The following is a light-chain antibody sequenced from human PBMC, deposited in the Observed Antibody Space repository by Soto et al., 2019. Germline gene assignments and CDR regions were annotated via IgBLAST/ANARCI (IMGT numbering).Light chain of an antibody. J-gene: IGKJ5*01. CDR1: QSLVHIDGIAY. CDR2: KVS. V-gene: IGKV2-30*02. CDR3: MQGTHWPIT. Sequence: DVVMTQSPISLPVTLGQPASISCRSNQSLVHIDGIAYFSWFQQRPARSPRRLIYKVSNRDSGVPARFSGSGSGTDFALKISRVEAEDVGVYYCMQGTHWPITFGQGTRLEIK.